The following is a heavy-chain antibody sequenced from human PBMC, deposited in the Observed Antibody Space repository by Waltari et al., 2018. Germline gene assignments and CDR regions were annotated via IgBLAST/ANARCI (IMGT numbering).Heavy chain of an antibody. Sequence: QVQLQESGPGLVKPSETLSLTCTVSGGSISSYYWSWIRQPAGKGLEWIGRIYTSGSTNDNPSLKSRVTMSVDTSKNQFSLKLSSVTAADTAVYYCARETAVYVWGSYRPYFFDYWGQGTLVTVSS. J-gene: IGHJ4*02. CDR2: IYTSGST. CDR3: ARETAVYVWGSYRPYFFDY. V-gene: IGHV4-4*07. CDR1: GGSISSYY. D-gene: IGHD3-16*02.